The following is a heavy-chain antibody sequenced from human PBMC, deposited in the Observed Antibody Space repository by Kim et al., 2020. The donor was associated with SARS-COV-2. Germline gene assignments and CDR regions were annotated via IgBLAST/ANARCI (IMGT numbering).Heavy chain of an antibody. J-gene: IGHJ5*02. CDR1: AGSITSGRHY. D-gene: IGHD6-6*01. CDR3: GRSYSASSGHLHNWFDP. CDR2: IHYTGTT. Sequence: SETLSLTCSVSAGSITSGRHYWGWIRQSPGKGLEWIASIHYTGTTYYNPSLKSRVTMSVDTSKNQFSLKLNSVTAADTAVYYCGRSYSASSGHLHNWFDPGGEGSLVTVSS. V-gene: IGHV4-39*01.